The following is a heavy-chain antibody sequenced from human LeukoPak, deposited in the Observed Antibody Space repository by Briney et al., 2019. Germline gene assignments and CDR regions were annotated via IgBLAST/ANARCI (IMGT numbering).Heavy chain of an antibody. CDR3: AREIGPRQLHLWGSAFDY. CDR1: GYTFTTYT. D-gene: IGHD5-18*01. CDR2: INAGNGNT. Sequence: GASVKVSCKASGYTFTTYTIHWVRQAPGQRLEWMGWINAGNGNTKYSQEFQDRVTITRDTSASTAYMELSSLRSEDMAVYYCAREIGPRQLHLWGSAFDYWGQGTLVTVSS. V-gene: IGHV1-3*03. J-gene: IGHJ4*02.